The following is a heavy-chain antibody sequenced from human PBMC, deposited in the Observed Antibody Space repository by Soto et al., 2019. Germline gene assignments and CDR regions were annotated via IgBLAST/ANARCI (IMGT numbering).Heavy chain of an antibody. Sequence: PSETLSLTCTVSGGSISSYYWSWIRQPPGKGLEWIGYIYYSGSTNYNPSLKSRVTISVDTSKNQFSLKLSSVTAADTAVYYCARGWRDIVVVVAATRGYYLDYWGQGTLVTVSS. D-gene: IGHD2-15*01. CDR1: GGSISSYY. CDR2: IYYSGST. CDR3: ARGWRDIVVVVAATRGYYLDY. V-gene: IGHV4-59*12. J-gene: IGHJ4*02.